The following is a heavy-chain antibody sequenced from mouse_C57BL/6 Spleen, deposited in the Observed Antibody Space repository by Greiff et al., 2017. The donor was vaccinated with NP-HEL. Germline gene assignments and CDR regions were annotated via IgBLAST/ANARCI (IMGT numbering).Heavy chain of an antibody. CDR1: GFTFSSYA. V-gene: IGHV5-4*01. Sequence: EVQGVESGGGLVKPGGSLKLSCAASGFTFSSYAMSWVRQTPDKRLECVATISDGGSYTYYPDNVKGRFTISRDNAKNNCYLRISHMKSEDTAMYYCARDKPFYYGSSYWYVDVWGTGTTVTVAS. CDR3: ARDKPFYYGSSYWYVDV. J-gene: IGHJ1*03. D-gene: IGHD1-1*01. CDR2: ISDGGSYT.